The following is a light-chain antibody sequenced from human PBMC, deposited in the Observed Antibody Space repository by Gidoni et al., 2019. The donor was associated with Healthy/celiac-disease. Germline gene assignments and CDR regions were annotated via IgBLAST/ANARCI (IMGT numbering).Light chain of an antibody. CDR1: SSDVCSYNI. Sequence: QSALTQPASFSGSPGQSITISCTGTSSDVCSYNIVSWYQQHPGKAPKLMIYEVSKRPSGVSNRFSGSKSGNTASLTISGLQAEDEADYYCCSYAGSSTLVFGGGTKLTVL. CDR3: CSYAGSSTLV. J-gene: IGLJ3*02. CDR2: EVS. V-gene: IGLV2-23*02.